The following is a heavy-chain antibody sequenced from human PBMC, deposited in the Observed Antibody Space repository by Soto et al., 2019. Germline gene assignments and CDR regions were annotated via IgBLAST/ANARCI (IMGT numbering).Heavy chain of an antibody. Sequence: VQLVESGGGVVQPGRSLRLSCAASGFTFSNYGMHWVRQAPGKGLEWVAVLSYDGSNKYYADSVKGRFTISRDNSKNTLYLQMNSLRAEDTAVYYCAKEGTTGTTGYFDYWGQGTLVTVSS. J-gene: IGHJ4*02. D-gene: IGHD1-1*01. CDR1: GFTFSNYG. V-gene: IGHV3-30*18. CDR3: AKEGTTGTTGYFDY. CDR2: LSYDGSNK.